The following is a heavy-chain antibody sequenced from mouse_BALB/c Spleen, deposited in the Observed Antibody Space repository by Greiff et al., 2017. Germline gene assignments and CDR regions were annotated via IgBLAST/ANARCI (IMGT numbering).Heavy chain of an antibody. CDR1: GFSLTSYG. D-gene: IGHD1-1*01. V-gene: IGHV2-9*02. CDR2: IWAGGST. J-gene: IGHJ4*01. CDR3: ARGIYYYGSPYYAMDY. Sequence: VQRVESGPGLVAPSQSLSITCTVSGFSLTSYGVHWVRQPPGKGLEWLGVIWAGGSTNYNSALMSRLSISKDNSKSQVFLKMNSLQTDDTAMYYCARGIYYYGSPYYAMDYWGQGTSVTVSS.